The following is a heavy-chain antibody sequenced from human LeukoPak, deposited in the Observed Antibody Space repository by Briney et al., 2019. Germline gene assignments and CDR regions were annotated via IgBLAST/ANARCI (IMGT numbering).Heavy chain of an antibody. CDR2: ISYDGSNK. Sequence: GGSLRLSCGASGFSFSSNAMPWVRQAPGKGLEWVAVISYDGSNKYYADSMKGRFTISRDSSKNTLYLQMNSLRAEDTAVYYCAKDLYSFPHSFDIWGQGTMVSVSS. CDR3: AKDLYSFPHSFDI. V-gene: IGHV3-30*18. D-gene: IGHD1-26*01. J-gene: IGHJ3*02. CDR1: GFSFSSNA.